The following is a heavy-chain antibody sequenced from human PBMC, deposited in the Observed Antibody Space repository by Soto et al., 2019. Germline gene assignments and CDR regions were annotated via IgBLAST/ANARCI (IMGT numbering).Heavy chain of an antibody. J-gene: IGHJ6*02. CDR3: AKDIVVVPAAGMDYYYGMDV. D-gene: IGHD2-2*01. CDR1: GFTFSSYG. Sequence: SLRLSCAASGFTFSSYGMHWVRQAPGKGLEWVAVISYDGSNKYYADSVKGRFTISRDNSKNTLYLQMNSLRAEDTAVYYCAKDIVVVPAAGMDYYYGMDVWGQGTTVTVSS. V-gene: IGHV3-30*18. CDR2: ISYDGSNK.